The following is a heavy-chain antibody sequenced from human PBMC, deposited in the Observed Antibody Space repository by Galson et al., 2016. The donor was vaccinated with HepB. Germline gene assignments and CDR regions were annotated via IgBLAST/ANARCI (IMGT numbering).Heavy chain of an antibody. D-gene: IGHD3-3*01. CDR2: GNPRTGST. CDR3: ARERGSNFLKVYGMDV. V-gene: IGHV1-46*01. J-gene: IGHJ6*01. Sequence: SVKVSCKASGYTFINYYMHWVRQAPGQGLEWMGIGNPRTGSTSYAQKFQDRVTVTRDTSTSTVYMELSSLRSEDTAGYSGARERGSNFLKVYGMDVGGQGPRSPSPQ. CDR1: GYTFINYY.